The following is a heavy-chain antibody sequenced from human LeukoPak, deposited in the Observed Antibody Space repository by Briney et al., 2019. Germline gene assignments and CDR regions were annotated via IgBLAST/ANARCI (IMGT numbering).Heavy chain of an antibody. CDR1: VEPFSNYF. CDR3: ARGPGQYDY. Sequence: SETLSLTCAVYVEPFSNYFWSWIRQSPGKGLEWIGEINHSGSTNYNSSLTSRVTISVDTSKNQFSLNPRSMTAADTAIYYCARGPGQYDYWGQGTLVTVSS. CDR2: INHSGST. V-gene: IGHV4-34*01. J-gene: IGHJ4*02. D-gene: IGHD5-24*01.